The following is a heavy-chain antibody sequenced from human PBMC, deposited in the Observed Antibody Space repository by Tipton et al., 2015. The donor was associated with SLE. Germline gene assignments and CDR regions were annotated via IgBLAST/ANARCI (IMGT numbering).Heavy chain of an antibody. CDR2: SSEDGTIT. CDR3: ARGIDPSSSRISDY. J-gene: IGHJ4*02. CDR1: GFTFRSYW. Sequence: SLRFSCAASGFTFRSYWMHWIRQGPGKGLVWVARSSEDGTITSYEDSVKGRFTISRDNAKNTLYLQMNSLRAEDTALYYCARGIDPSSSRISDYWGQGTLVSVSS. V-gene: IGHV3-74*01. D-gene: IGHD6-19*01.